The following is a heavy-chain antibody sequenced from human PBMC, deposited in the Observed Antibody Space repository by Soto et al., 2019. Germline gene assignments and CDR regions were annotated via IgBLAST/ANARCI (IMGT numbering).Heavy chain of an antibody. Sequence: ASVKVSCKASGYTFTGYYIHWVRQAPGQGLEWVGRINPNSGDTNYAQKFQGRVTMTRDTSISTVYMELSRLRSDDTAVYYCARDRPTGTDRESDYWGQGTLVTVCS. D-gene: IGHD1-1*01. CDR3: ARDRPTGTDRESDY. CDR1: GYTFTGYY. V-gene: IGHV1-2*06. J-gene: IGHJ4*02. CDR2: INPNSGDT.